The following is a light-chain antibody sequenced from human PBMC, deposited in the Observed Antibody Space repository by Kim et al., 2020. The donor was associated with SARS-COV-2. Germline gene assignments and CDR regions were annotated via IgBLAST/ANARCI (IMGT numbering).Light chain of an antibody. Sequence: AIRITQSPSSLSASTGDRVTLTCRASQVISSYVAWYQQKPGKAPELLIYAASTLHTGVPSRFSGSGSGTEFTLTISCLQSEDFATYFCQKYNRDPLTVGAGTKVDIK. CDR2: AAS. CDR3: QKYNRDPLT. CDR1: QVISSY. J-gene: IGKJ3*01. V-gene: IGKV1-8*01.